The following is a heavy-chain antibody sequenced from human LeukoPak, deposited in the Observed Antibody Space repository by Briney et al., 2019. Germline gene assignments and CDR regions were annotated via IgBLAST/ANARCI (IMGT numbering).Heavy chain of an antibody. CDR3: AREAHLTGYVPATYGMDV. CDR1: GYTFTSYA. V-gene: IGHV7-4-1*02. J-gene: IGHJ6*02. CDR2: IHTNTGNP. Sequence: ASVKVSCKASGYTFTSYAMNWVRQAPGQGLEWMGWIHTNTGNPTYAQGFTGRSVFSLDTSVSTAYLQISSLKAEDTAVYYCAREAHLTGYVPATYGMDVWGQGTTVTVSS. D-gene: IGHD3-9*01.